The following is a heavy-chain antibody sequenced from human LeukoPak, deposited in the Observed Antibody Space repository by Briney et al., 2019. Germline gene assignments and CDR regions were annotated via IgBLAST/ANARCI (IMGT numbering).Heavy chain of an antibody. Sequence: SETLSLTCTVSGDSITNSNFYWGWIRQSPGKGLEWIGGIFHSGSTNYNPSLKSRVTISVDTSKNQFYLRVRSVTAAETALYYCAGRGIVTGYFDFWGRGTLVTVSS. CDR2: IFHSGST. D-gene: IGHD3-9*01. CDR1: GDSITNSNFY. CDR3: AGRGIVTGYFDF. V-gene: IGHV4-39*01. J-gene: IGHJ4*02.